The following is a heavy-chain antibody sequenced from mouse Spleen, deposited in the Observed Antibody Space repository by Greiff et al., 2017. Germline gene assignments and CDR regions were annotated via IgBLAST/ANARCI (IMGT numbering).Heavy chain of an antibody. Sequence: VKVVESGPGLVQPSQSLSITCTVSGFSLTSYGVHWVRQSPGKGLEWLGVIWSGGSTDYNAAFISRLSISKDNSKSQVFFKMNSLQADDTAIYYCARNWDGGYFDVWGTGTTVTVSS. CDR3: ARNWDGGYFDV. D-gene: IGHD4-1*01. V-gene: IGHV2-2*01. J-gene: IGHJ1*03. CDR1: GFSLTSYG. CDR2: IWSGGST.